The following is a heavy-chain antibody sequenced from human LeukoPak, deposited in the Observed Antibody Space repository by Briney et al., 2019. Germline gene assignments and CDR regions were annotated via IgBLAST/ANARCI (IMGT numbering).Heavy chain of an antibody. J-gene: IGHJ4*02. CDR2: IYHSGSA. D-gene: IGHD2-15*01. Sequence: SETLSLTCAVSPYSISSGYYWGWIRQPPGKGLERIGSIYHSGSAYYNPSLKSRVTISVDTSKNQFSLNLSSVTAADTAVYYCARDGYCSGGSCYPYYFDYWGQGALVTVSS. CDR1: PYSISSGYY. CDR3: ARDGYCSGGSCYPYYFDY. V-gene: IGHV4-38-2*02.